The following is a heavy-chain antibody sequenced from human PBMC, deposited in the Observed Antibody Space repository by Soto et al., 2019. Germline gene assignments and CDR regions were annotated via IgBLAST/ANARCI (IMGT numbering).Heavy chain of an antibody. J-gene: IGHJ6*02. Sequence: GGSLRLSCAASGFTFSDYYMSWVRQAPGKGLEWVSYISGTDPYMKYADAVRGRFTISRDNAKNSLYLQMNSLRDDDTAVYYCARGGSVRGMNVWGQGTPVTVSS. D-gene: IGHD6-25*01. CDR3: ARGGSVRGMNV. CDR2: ISGTDPYM. V-gene: IGHV3-11*06. CDR1: GFTFSDYY.